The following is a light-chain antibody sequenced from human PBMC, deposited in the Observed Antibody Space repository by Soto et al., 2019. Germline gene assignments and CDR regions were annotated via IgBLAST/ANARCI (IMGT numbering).Light chain of an antibody. CDR3: QQYNSHST. CDR2: AAS. Sequence: AIRMTQSPSSLSASTGDRVTITCRASQGISSYLAWYQQTPGKAPKLLIYAASTLQSGVPSRFSGSGSGTEFTLTISSLQPDDFATYYCQQYNSHSTFGQGTKVDIK. J-gene: IGKJ1*01. V-gene: IGKV1-8*01. CDR1: QGISSY.